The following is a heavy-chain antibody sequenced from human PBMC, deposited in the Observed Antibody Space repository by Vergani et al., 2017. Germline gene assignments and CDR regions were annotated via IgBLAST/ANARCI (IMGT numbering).Heavy chain of an antibody. Sequence: QLQLQESGPGLVKPSETLSLTCTVSGGSISSSSYYWGWIRQPPGKGLEWIGSIYYSGSTYYNPSLKSRVTISVDTSKNQFSLKLSAVTAADTALYYWASEVDYYDSSGYSPPARGFDPWGQGTLVTVSS. CDR2: IYYSGST. J-gene: IGHJ5*02. V-gene: IGHV4-39*01. D-gene: IGHD3-22*01. CDR1: GGSISSSSYY. CDR3: ASEVDYYDSSGYSPPARGFDP.